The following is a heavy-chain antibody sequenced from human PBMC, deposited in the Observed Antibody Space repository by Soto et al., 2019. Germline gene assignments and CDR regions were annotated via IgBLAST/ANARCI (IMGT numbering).Heavy chain of an antibody. Sequence: EVQLVESGGGLVQPGGSLRLSCAASGFTVSSNYMSWVRQAAGKGLEWVSVIYSGGSTYYADSVKGRFTISRHNSKNTLYLQMNSLRAEDTAVYYCARSPEKYQLVSTALEFDYWGQGTLVTVSS. J-gene: IGHJ4*02. CDR1: GFTVSSNY. D-gene: IGHD2-2*01. CDR3: ARSPEKYQLVSTALEFDY. CDR2: IYSGGST. V-gene: IGHV3-53*04.